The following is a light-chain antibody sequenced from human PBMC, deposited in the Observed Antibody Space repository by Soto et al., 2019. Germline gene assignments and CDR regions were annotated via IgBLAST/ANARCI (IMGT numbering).Light chain of an antibody. CDR3: SSFSATTTTTVV. CDR1: MRDVGAYKY. J-gene: IGLJ2*01. Sequence: QSALTQPASVSGSAGQSITIFCSGTMRDVGAYKYVSWYQQHPGKAPKLIIYEVSNRPSGVPNRFSASKSGNTASLTISGLQTEDEADYFCSSFSATTTTTVVFGGGTKLTVL. V-gene: IGLV2-14*01. CDR2: EVS.